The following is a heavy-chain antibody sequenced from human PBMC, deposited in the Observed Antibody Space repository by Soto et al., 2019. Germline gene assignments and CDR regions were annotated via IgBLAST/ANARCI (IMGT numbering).Heavy chain of an antibody. CDR1: GFTFSSSG. CDR2: ISISGDYR. D-gene: IGHD2-15*01. CDR3: ANRGGFDF. J-gene: IGHJ3*01. V-gene: IGHV3-23*01. Sequence: EGQLLQSGGGLVQPGESLRLSCAASGFTFSSSGMSWVRQAPGKGLEWVSSISISGDYRYYADSVKGRFTISRDNSKNTLYLQLSSLTAEDTALYYCANRGGFDFWGQGTMVAVSS.